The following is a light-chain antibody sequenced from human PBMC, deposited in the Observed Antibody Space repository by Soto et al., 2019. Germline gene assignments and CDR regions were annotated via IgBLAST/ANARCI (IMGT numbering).Light chain of an antibody. CDR3: SSFAGSNIWV. J-gene: IGLJ3*02. CDR2: EVR. CDR1: SSDVGGYNH. Sequence: QSALTQPASVSGSPGQSITISCTGTSSDVGGYNHVSWYQQHPGKAPKLIIYEVRNRPSGVSNRLSGSKSGNTASLTISGLQADDEADYYCSSFAGSNIWVFGGGTKLTVL. V-gene: IGLV2-14*01.